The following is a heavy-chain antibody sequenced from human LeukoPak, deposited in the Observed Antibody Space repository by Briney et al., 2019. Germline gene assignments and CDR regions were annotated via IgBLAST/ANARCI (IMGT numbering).Heavy chain of an antibody. Sequence: GGSLRLSCAASGFTLSSYDMHWVRQATGEGLEWVSGIGTGGDTYYPGSVKGRFTISTENAKNSLYLQMNSLRAGDTAVYYCTRAALGAFDIWGQGTMVTVSS. CDR3: TRAALGAFDI. CDR2: IGTGGDT. V-gene: IGHV3-13*04. J-gene: IGHJ3*02. CDR1: GFTLSSYD.